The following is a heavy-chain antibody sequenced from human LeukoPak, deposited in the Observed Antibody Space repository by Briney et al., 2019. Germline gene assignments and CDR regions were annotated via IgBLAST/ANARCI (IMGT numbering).Heavy chain of an antibody. V-gene: IGHV1-3*01. CDR2: INAGNGNT. D-gene: IGHD3-10*01. Sequence: ASVKVSCKAFGYTFNSYAMHWVRQAPGQRLEWMGWINAGNGNTKYSQKFQGRVTITRDTSASTAYMELSSLRSEDTAVYYCARKSGSYYNGGAFDIWGQGTMVTVSS. CDR1: GYTFNSYA. CDR3: ARKSGSYYNGGAFDI. J-gene: IGHJ3*02.